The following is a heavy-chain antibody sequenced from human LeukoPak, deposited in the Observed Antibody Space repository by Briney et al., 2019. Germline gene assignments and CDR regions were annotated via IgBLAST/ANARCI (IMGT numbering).Heavy chain of an antibody. J-gene: IGHJ6*03. CDR2: IYHSGST. V-gene: IGHV4-38-2*02. CDR3: AREAPGYSSGWYQYYYYMDV. D-gene: IGHD6-19*01. Sequence: SETLSLTCTVSGYSISSGYYWGWIRQPPGKGLEWIGSIYHSGSTYYNPSLKSRVTISVDTSKNQFSLRLSSVTAADTAVYYCAREAPGYSSGWYQYYYYMDVWGKGTTVTVSS. CDR1: GYSISSGYY.